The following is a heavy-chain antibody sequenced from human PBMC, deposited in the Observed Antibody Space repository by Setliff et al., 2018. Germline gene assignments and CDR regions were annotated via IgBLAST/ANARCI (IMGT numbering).Heavy chain of an antibody. Sequence: SETLSLTCTVSGDSITSGSVYWSWIRQPAGKGLEWIGRIFPTGATNYNPDLKSRVTMSVDTSKKRFSLMLRSVTAADTAIYYCARYNSSAACFDLWGPGTLVTVSS. D-gene: IGHD1-20*01. CDR3: ARYNSSAACFDL. CDR2: IFPTGAT. CDR1: GDSITSGSVY. J-gene: IGHJ5*02. V-gene: IGHV4-61*02.